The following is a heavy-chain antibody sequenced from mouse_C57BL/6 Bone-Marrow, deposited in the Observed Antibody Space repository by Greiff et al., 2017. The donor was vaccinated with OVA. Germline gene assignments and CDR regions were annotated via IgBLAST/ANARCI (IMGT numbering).Heavy chain of an antibody. CDR2: INPSTGGT. CDR1: GYSFTGYY. D-gene: IGHD2-5*01. V-gene: IGHV1-42*01. Sequence: EVQLQQSGAELVKPGASVKISCKASGYSFTGYYMNWVKQSPEKSLEWIGEINPSTGGTTYNQKFKAKATLTVDKSSSTAYMQLKSLTSEDSAVYYCAKSNYVSWFAYWGQGTLVTVSA. J-gene: IGHJ3*01. CDR3: AKSNYVSWFAY.